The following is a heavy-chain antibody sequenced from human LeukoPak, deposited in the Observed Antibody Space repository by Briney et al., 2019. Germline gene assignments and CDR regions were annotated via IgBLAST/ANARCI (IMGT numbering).Heavy chain of an antibody. J-gene: IGHJ3*02. D-gene: IGHD3-22*01. Sequence: SETLSLTCTVSGGSISSSSYYWGWIRQPPGKGLEWIGSIYYSGSTYYNPSLKSRVTISVDTSKNQFSLKLSSVTAADTAVYYCARDRTYYYDSSGENAFDIWGQGTMVTVSS. V-gene: IGHV4-39*07. CDR1: GGSISSSSYY. CDR2: IYYSGST. CDR3: ARDRTYYYDSSGENAFDI.